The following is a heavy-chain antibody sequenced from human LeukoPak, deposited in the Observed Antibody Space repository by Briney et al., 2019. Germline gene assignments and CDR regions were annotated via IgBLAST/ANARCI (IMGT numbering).Heavy chain of an antibody. CDR3: ARVQGITMIVVVPGAFDI. J-gene: IGHJ3*02. CDR1: GGSFSGYY. D-gene: IGHD3-22*01. V-gene: IGHV4-34*01. Sequence: KPSETLSLTCAVYGGSFSGYYWSWIRQPPGKGLEWIGEINHSGSTNYNPSLKSRVTISVDTSKNQFSLKLSSVTAADTAVYYCARVQGITMIVVVPGAFDIWGQGTMVTVSS. CDR2: INHSGST.